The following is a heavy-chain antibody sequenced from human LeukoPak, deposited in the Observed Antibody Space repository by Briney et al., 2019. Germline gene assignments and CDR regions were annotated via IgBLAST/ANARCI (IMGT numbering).Heavy chain of an antibody. CDR2: IDTKGTRT. J-gene: IGHJ4*02. V-gene: IGHV3-23*01. D-gene: IGHD5-12*01. Sequence: PGGSLRLSFAASGFTFSSYAMTWVRQAPGKGLQWVSGIDTKGTRTYYADSVKGRFSISRDSSKNTLFLQMNSLRVEDTAVYYCVKEVVATIPPLWGQGILVTVSS. CDR3: VKEVVATIPPL. CDR1: GFTFSSYA.